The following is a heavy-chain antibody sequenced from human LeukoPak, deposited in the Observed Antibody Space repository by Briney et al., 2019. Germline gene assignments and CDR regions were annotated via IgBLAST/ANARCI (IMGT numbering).Heavy chain of an antibody. Sequence: SETLSLTCAVSGGSISSGGYSWSWIRQPPGKGLEWIGYIYHSGSTYYNPSLKSRVTISVDTSKNQFSLKLSSVTAADTAVYYCARVRWAYGDYADDYWGQGTLVTVSS. J-gene: IGHJ4*02. CDR3: ARVRWAYGDYADDY. CDR1: GGSISSGGYS. V-gene: IGHV4-30-2*01. D-gene: IGHD4-17*01. CDR2: IYHSGST.